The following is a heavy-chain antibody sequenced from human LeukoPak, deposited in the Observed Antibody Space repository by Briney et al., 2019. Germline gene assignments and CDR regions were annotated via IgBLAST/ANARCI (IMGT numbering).Heavy chain of an antibody. CDR3: ARDIHVYSYGEVDY. Sequence: PRGSLRLSCAASGFTFSDYYMSWIRQAQGRWVGWVSYISGSGNTIYYADSVKGRFSISRDNAKNSPYLQMNSLGAEERAVYYGARDIHVYSYGEVDYWSEASLVTVSS. D-gene: IGHD3-16*01. J-gene: IGHJ4*02. CDR1: GFTFSDYY. CDR2: ISGSGNTI. V-gene: IGHV3-11*04.